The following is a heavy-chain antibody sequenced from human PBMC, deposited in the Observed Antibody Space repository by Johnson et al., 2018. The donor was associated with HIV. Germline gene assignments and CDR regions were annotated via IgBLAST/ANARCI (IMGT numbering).Heavy chain of an antibody. D-gene: IGHD6-19*01. CDR1: GFTFDDYG. V-gene: IGHV3-20*04. CDR3: AKDIPVVGTTDRFDAFDI. J-gene: IGHJ3*02. Sequence: VQLVESGGGVVRPGGSLRLSCAASGFTFDDYGMSWVRQGPGKGLEWVSSINWYSGSTSYADSLKGQFSISRDNAKNSLYLQMNSLRAEEAAFDYCAKDIPVVGTTDRFDAFDIWGQGTMVTVSS. CDR2: INWYSGST.